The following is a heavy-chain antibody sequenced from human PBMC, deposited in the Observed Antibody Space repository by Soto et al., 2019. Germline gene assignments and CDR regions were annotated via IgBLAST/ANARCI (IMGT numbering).Heavy chain of an antibody. CDR3: ARGHNWGGSAFDI. Sequence: SETLSLTCTVSGGSISSGDYYWSWIRQPPGKGLEWIGYIYYSGSTYYNPSLKSRVTISVDTSKNQFSLRLRSLTTADTAVYYCARGHNWGGSAFDIWGQGTMVTVSS. V-gene: IGHV4-30-4*02. CDR2: IYYSGST. J-gene: IGHJ3*02. D-gene: IGHD3-16*01. CDR1: GGSISSGDYY.